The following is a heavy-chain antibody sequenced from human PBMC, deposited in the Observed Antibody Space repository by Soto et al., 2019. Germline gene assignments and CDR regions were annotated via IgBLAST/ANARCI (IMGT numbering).Heavy chain of an antibody. V-gene: IGHV4-39*01. J-gene: IGHJ5*02. CDR2: FYSGST. D-gene: IGHD6-13*01. CDR3: ATTRGIAVGGSFDH. Sequence: LSLTCIVSGASISSRSSYWGWIRQPPGKGLEWVGTFYSGSTYNNPSLKSRVTISVDTSKNQFSLKLSSVAAEDTAIYYCATTRGIAVGGSFDHWGQGTLVTVSS. CDR1: GASISSRSSY.